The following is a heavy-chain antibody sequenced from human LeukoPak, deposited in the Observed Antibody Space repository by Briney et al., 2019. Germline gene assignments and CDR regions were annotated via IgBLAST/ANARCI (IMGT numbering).Heavy chain of an antibody. V-gene: IGHV4-39*07. CDR2: IYYSGST. Sequence: SETLSLTCTVSGGSISSSSYYWGWIRQPPGKGLEWIGSIYYSGSTYYNPSLKSRVTISVDTSKNQFSLKLSSVTAADTAVYYCARPSTHYYDSSGYELWGQGTLVTVSS. CDR3: ARPSTHYYDSSGYEL. J-gene: IGHJ4*02. D-gene: IGHD3-22*01. CDR1: GGSISSSSYY.